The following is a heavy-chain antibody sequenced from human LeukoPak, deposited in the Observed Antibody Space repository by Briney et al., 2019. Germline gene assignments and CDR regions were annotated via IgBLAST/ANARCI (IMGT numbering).Heavy chain of an antibody. J-gene: IGHJ6*03. D-gene: IGHD6-13*01. CDR3: AKDLRIAAPDLAYYYYMDV. CDR2: ISGSDGST. V-gene: IGHV3-23*01. CDR1: GFTFSNYA. Sequence: PGGSLRLSCTASGFTFSNYAMSWVRQAPGKGLEWVSTISGSDGSTYYADSVKGRFTISRDNSKNTLYLQMNSLRAEDTAVYYCAKDLRIAAPDLAYYYYMDVWGKGTTVTVSS.